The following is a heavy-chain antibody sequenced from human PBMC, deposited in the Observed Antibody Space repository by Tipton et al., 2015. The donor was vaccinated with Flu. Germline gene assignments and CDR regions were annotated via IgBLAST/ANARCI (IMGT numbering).Heavy chain of an antibody. D-gene: IGHD1-26*01. J-gene: IGHJ6*02. CDR3: AKDIRIVGATHRSNHYYGMDV. Sequence: SLRLSCAASGFTFDDYAMHWVRQAPGKGLEWVSGISWNSGSIGYADSVKGRFTISRDNAKNSLYLQMNSLRAEDTALYYCAKDIRIVGATHRSNHYYGMDVWGQGTTVTVSS. CDR1: GFTFDDYA. V-gene: IGHV3-9*01. CDR2: ISWNSGSI.